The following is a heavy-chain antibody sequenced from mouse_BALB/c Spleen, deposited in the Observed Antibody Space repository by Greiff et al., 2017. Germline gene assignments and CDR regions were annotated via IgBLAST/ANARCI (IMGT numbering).Heavy chain of an antibody. Sequence: QVQLKESGPELVKPGASVKISCKASGYAFSSSWMNWVKQRPGQGLEWIGRIYPGDGDTNYNGKFKGKATLTADKSSSTAYMQLSSLTSVDSAVYFCAYYGYLDYWGQGTTLTVSS. V-gene: IGHV1-82*01. CDR2: IYPGDGDT. CDR1: GYAFSSSW. D-gene: IGHD1-1*01. CDR3: AYYGYLDY. J-gene: IGHJ2*01.